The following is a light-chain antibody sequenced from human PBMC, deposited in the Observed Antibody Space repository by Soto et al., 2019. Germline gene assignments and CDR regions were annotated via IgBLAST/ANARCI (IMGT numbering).Light chain of an antibody. V-gene: IGKV3-20*01. CDR2: GAS. Sequence: EIVLTQSPGNLSLSPGERATLSCRASQSVSSSYLAWYQQKPGQAPRLLIYGASSRATGIPDRFSGTGSGTDFTLTISRLEPEDFAVYYCQQYGSSRRTFGQGTKVDIK. J-gene: IGKJ1*01. CDR1: QSVSSSY. CDR3: QQYGSSRRT.